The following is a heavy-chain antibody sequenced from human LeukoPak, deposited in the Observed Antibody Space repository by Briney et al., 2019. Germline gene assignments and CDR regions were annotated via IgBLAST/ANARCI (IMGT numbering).Heavy chain of an antibody. V-gene: IGHV1-2*02. J-gene: IGHJ5*02. CDR3: ARASVGRWFDP. D-gene: IGHD1-26*01. CDR2: INPNSGGT. Sequence: AASVKVSCKASGYTFTGYYMHWVRQAPGRGLEWMGWINPNSGGTNYAQKFQGRVTMTRDTSISTAYMELSRLRSDDTAVYYCARASVGRWFDPWGQGTLVTVSS. CDR1: GYTFTGYY.